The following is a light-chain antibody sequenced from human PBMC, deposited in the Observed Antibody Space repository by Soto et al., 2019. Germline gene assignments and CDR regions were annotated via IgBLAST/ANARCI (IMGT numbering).Light chain of an antibody. CDR1: QSVSSSY. V-gene: IGKV3-20*01. Sequence: EILLTQSPFTLSFSPGEVATLACRASQSVSSSYLAWYQQKPGQAPRLLIYGTSSRATGIPDRFSGRGSGTDFTLTISRLEPEDFAVYYCQQYGSSPWTFGQGTKVDIK. CDR3: QQYGSSPWT. CDR2: GTS. J-gene: IGKJ1*01.